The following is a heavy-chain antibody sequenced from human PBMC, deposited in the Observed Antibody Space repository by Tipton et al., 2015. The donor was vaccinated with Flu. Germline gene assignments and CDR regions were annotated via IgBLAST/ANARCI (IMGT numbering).Heavy chain of an antibody. Sequence: QLVQSGAEVKKPGSSVKVPCKASGGTFSSYAISWVRQAPGQGLEWMGRIIPIFGTANYAQKFQGRVTITADESTSTAYMELSSLRSEDTAVYYCARVGGDYYDSSGYERLDYWGQGTLVTVSS. CDR3: ARVGGDYYDSSGYERLDY. CDR2: IIPIFGTA. D-gene: IGHD3-22*01. J-gene: IGHJ4*02. CDR1: GGTFSSYA. V-gene: IGHV1-69*18.